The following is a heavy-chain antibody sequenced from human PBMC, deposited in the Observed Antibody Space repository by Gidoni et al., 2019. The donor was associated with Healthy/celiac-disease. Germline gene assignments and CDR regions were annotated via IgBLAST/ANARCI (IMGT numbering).Heavy chain of an antibody. D-gene: IGHD3-10*01. CDR1: GFTFSSYA. Sequence: QVQLVESGVGVVQPGRSLRLSCAASGFTFSSYAMHWVRQAPGKGLEWVAVISYDGSNKYYADSVKGRFTISRDNSKNTLYLQMNSLRAEDTAVYYCAREMYYYGSGSYSLDAFDIWGQGTMVTVSS. CDR2: ISYDGSNK. V-gene: IGHV3-30-3*01. CDR3: AREMYYYGSGSYSLDAFDI. J-gene: IGHJ3*02.